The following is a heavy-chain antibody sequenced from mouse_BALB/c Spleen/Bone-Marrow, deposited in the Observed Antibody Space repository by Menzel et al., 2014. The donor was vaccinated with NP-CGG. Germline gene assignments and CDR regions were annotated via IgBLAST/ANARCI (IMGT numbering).Heavy chain of an antibody. J-gene: IGHJ4*01. V-gene: IGHV8-8*01. Sequence: QVPLKQCGPGILQPSQTLSLTCSFSGFSLSTSGMGVGWIRQPSGKGLVWLVHIWWVDVKRYDPVLKSRLTISKDTSSSQVFLKIASVDTADTATYYCASIEECGGQPLVYGGQGTSVTVSS. CDR2: IWWVDVK. CDR3: ASIEECGGQPLVY. D-gene: IGHD6-1*01. CDR1: GFSLSTSGMG.